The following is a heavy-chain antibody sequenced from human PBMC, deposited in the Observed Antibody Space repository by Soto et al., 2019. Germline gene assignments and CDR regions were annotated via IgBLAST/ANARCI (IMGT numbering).Heavy chain of an antibody. D-gene: IGHD1-1*01. V-gene: IGHV1-3*01. CDR3: ARDKTGTTNFDY. Sequence: ASVKVSCKASGYTFTSYAMHWVRQAPGQRLEWMGWINAGNGNTKYSQNFQGRVTITRDTSASTAYMELSSLRSEDTAVYYCARDKTGTTNFDYWGQGTLVTVSS. J-gene: IGHJ4*02. CDR2: INAGNGNT. CDR1: GYTFTSYA.